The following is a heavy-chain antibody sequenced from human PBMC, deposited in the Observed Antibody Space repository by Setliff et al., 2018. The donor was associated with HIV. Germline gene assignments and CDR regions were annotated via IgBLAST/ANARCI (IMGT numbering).Heavy chain of an antibody. V-gene: IGHV4-61*09. D-gene: IGHD6-19*01. CDR1: GGSISSGSYY. CDR2: IYTTGST. CDR3: ARSPRIGVAGEFEY. Sequence: SETLSLTCTVSGGSISSGSYYWSWIRQPAGKGLEWIGYIYTTGSTNYNPSLNSRVTISVDTSKNQFSLKVNSVTAADTAVYYCARSPRIGVAGEFEYWGQGTLVTVSS. J-gene: IGHJ4*02.